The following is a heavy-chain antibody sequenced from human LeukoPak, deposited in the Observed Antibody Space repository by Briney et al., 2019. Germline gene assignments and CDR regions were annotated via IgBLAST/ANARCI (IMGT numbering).Heavy chain of an antibody. J-gene: IGHJ2*01. CDR2: IWYDGSNK. Sequence: GGSLRLSCAASGFTFSSYGMHWVRQAPGKGLEWVAVIWYDGSNKYYADSVKGRFTISRDNSKNTLYLQMSSLRAEDTAVYYCAKKPDYGDFHWYFDLWGRGTLVTVSS. V-gene: IGHV3-33*06. D-gene: IGHD4-17*01. CDR1: GFTFSSYG. CDR3: AKKPDYGDFHWYFDL.